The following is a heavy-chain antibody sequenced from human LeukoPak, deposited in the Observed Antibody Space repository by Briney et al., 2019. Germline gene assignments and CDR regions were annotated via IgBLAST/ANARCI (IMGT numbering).Heavy chain of an antibody. D-gene: IGHD6-19*01. Sequence: GGSLRLSCAASGFTFSSYWMHWVRQAPGKGLGWVSRINSDGSSTNYADSVKGRFTISRDNAKNTLYLQMNSLRAEDTALYYCAKDKSIAVAAHDAFDIWGQGTMVTVSS. CDR1: GFTFSSYW. V-gene: IGHV3-74*01. J-gene: IGHJ3*02. CDR3: AKDKSIAVAAHDAFDI. CDR2: INSDGSST.